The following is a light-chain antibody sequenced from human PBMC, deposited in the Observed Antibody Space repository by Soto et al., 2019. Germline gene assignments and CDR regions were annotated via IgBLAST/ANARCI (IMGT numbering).Light chain of an antibody. J-gene: IGKJ4*01. Sequence: EIVLTQSPATLSLSPVERATLSCRASQSISSYLGWYQQKPGQAPRLLIYDASNRAAGIPARFSGSGSGTDSTLTISSLEPEDFAVYYCQQRSKWPLTFGGGTKVEIK. CDR3: QQRSKWPLT. CDR1: QSISSY. CDR2: DAS. V-gene: IGKV3-11*01.